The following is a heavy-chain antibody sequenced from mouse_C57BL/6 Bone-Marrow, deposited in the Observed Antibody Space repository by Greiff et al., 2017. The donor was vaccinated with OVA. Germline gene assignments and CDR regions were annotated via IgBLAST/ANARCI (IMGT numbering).Heavy chain of an antibody. Sequence: EVQLVESGGGLVKPGGSLKLSCAASGFTFSDYGMHWVRQAPEKGLEWVAYISSGSSTIYYADSVKGRFTISRDNAKNTLFLQMTSLRSEDTAMYYCARDGYPPMDYWGQGTSVTVSS. V-gene: IGHV5-17*01. CDR2: ISSGSSTI. CDR1: GFTFSDYG. J-gene: IGHJ4*01. CDR3: ARDGYPPMDY. D-gene: IGHD2-3*01.